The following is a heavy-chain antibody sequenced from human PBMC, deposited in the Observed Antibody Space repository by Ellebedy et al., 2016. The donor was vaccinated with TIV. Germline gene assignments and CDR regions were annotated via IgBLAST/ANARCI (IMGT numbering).Heavy chain of an antibody. CDR1: GYTFTGYY. J-gene: IGHJ6*02. CDR3: ARGGQLRCKFCYYYGMDV. Sequence: ASVKVSXXASGYTFTGYYMHWVRQAPGQGLEWMGWINPNSGGTNYAQKFQGWVTMTRDTSISTAYMELSRLRSDDTAVYYCARGGQLRCKFCYYYGMDVWGQGTTVTVSS. D-gene: IGHD4-17*01. CDR2: INPNSGGT. V-gene: IGHV1-2*04.